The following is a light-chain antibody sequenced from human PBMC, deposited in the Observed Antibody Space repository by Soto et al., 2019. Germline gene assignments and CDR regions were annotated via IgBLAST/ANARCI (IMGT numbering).Light chain of an antibody. J-gene: IGLJ2*01. CDR3: SSYRSSNTVV. V-gene: IGLV2-14*01. CDR2: EVS. Sequence: QSALTQPASVSGSPGQSITISCTGTNSDVGGYQYVSWYQQHSGKAPKLAIYEVSNRPSGVSNRFSGSKSGNTASLSISGLQADDEADYYCSSYRSSNTVVFGGGTKVTVL. CDR1: NSDVGGYQY.